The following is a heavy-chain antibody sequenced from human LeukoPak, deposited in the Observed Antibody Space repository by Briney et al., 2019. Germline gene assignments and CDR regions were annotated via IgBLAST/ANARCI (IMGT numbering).Heavy chain of an antibody. CDR1: GGSISSSSYY. V-gene: IGHV4-39*01. D-gene: IGHD6-13*01. J-gene: IGHJ3*02. Sequence: SETLSLTCTVSGGSISSSSYYWGWIRQPPGKGLGWIGSIYYSGSTYYNPSLKSRVTISVDTSKNQFSLKLSSVTAADTAVYYCARPELVADAFDIWGQGTMVTVSS. CDR2: IYYSGST. CDR3: ARPELVADAFDI.